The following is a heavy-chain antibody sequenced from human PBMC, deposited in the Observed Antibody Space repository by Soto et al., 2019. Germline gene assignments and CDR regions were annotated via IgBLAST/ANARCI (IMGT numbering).Heavy chain of an antibody. CDR2: ISGSGSTI. CDR1: GFTFSSHE. Sequence: HPGGSVRLACEATGFTFSSHEMNWIRQTPGKRLEWIAKISGSGSTINYADSVKGRFTISRDNAKNSLYLQMNSLRDEDTAVYYCAREYLPGPEDYGMDVWGQGTMVTVSS. V-gene: IGHV3-48*03. CDR3: AREYLPGPEDYGMDV. J-gene: IGHJ6*02. D-gene: IGHD3-9*01.